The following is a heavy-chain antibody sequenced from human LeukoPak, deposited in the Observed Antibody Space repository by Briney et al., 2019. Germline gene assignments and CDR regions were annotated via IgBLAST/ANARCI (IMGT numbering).Heavy chain of an antibody. CDR2: ISGYNGNT. J-gene: IGHJ6*03. D-gene: IGHD1-26*01. CDR3: AFSSYYLQGNYYYMDV. V-gene: IGHV1-18*01. CDR1: GYTFTSYG. Sequence: ASVKVSCKASGYTFTSYGISWVRQAPGQGLEWMGWISGYNGNTNYAQNLQGRVTMTTGTSTSTVYMELRSLRSDDTAVYYCAFSSYYLQGNYYYMDVWGKGPTVTVSS.